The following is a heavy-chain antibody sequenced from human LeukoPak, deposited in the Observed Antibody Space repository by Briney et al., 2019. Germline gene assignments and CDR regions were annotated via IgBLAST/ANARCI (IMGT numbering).Heavy chain of an antibody. J-gene: IGHJ4*02. Sequence: GGSLRLSCAASGFAFSSYSMNWVRQAPGKGLEWVSSISSRSSYIYYADSVKGRFTISRDNAKNSLYLQMNSLRAEDTAVYNCARGSSTPGEYYFDYWGQGTLVTVSS. CDR3: ARGSSTPGEYYFDY. CDR1: GFAFSSYS. D-gene: IGHD2-2*01. CDR2: ISSRSSYI. V-gene: IGHV3-21*01.